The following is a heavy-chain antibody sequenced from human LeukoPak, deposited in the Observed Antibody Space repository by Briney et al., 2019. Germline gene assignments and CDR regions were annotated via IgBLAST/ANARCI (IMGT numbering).Heavy chain of an antibody. D-gene: IGHD2-15*01. V-gene: IGHV3-7*01. CDR3: ARDEVYCSGGSCYYFDY. J-gene: IGHJ4*02. CDR1: GFTFSSYW. CDR2: IKQDGSEK. Sequence: GGSLRLSCAASGFTFSSYWMSWVRQAPGKGLEWVANIKQDGSEKYYVDSVKGRFTISRDNAKNSLYLQMNSLRAEDTAVYYCARDEVYCSGGSCYYFDYWGQGTLVTVSS.